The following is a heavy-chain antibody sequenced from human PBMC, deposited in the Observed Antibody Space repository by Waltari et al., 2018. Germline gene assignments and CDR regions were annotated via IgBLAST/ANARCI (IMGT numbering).Heavy chain of an antibody. CDR2: IYSGGST. CDR3: AKPHKPMTDYNWFDP. V-gene: IGHV3-23*03. J-gene: IGHJ5*02. CDR1: GFTFSSYA. Sequence: EVQLLESGGGLVQPGGSLRLSCAASGFTFSSYAMSWVRQAPGKGLGWVAVIYSGGSTYYADSVKGRFTISRDNSKNTLYLQMNSLRAEDTAVYYCAKPHKPMTDYNWFDPWGQGTLVTVSS.